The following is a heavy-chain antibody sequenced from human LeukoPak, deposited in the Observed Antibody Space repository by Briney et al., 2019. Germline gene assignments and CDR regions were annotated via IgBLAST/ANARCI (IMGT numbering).Heavy chain of an antibody. CDR2: INHSGST. CDR3: ARGWDYYYYMDV. J-gene: IGHJ6*03. D-gene: IGHD7-27*01. V-gene: IGHV4-34*01. CDR1: GGSFSGYY. Sequence: SETLSLTCAVYGGSFSGYYWSWIRQPPGKGLEWIGEINHSGSTNYNPSLKSRVTISVDTSKNQFSLKLSSVTAADTAMYHCARGWDYYYYMDVWGKGTTVTVSS.